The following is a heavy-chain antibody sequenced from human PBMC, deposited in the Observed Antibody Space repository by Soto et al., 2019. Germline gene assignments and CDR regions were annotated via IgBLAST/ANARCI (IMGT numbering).Heavy chain of an antibody. CDR2: SNPSGGST. CDR3: ARDGEPAPCYYGMDV. J-gene: IGHJ6*02. V-gene: IGHV1-46*01. Sequence: GSVKVSCKASGYTFTSYYMHWVRQAPGKGLGWMGISNPSGGSTSYAQQYQGRVTMTRDTSTSTVYRELSSLRSEDTAVYYCARDGEPAPCYYGMDVWGQGSTVTVAS. D-gene: IGHD1-26*01. CDR1: GYTFTSYY.